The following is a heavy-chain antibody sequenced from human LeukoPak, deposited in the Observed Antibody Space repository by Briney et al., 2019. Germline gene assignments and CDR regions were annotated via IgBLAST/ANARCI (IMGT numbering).Heavy chain of an antibody. Sequence: PSETLSLTCTVSGGSISSYYWSWVRQPPGKGLEWIGYISYSGSTNYNPSLNSRVTISVDTSKNQFSLKLSSVSAADTAVYYCARRGYSYGTMYYFDYWGQGTLVTVSS. CDR2: ISYSGST. V-gene: IGHV4-59*01. CDR1: GGSISSYY. J-gene: IGHJ4*02. CDR3: ARRGYSYGTMYYFDY. D-gene: IGHD5-18*01.